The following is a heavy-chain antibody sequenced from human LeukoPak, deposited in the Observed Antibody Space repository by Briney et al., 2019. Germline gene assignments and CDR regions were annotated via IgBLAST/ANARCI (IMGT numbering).Heavy chain of an antibody. J-gene: IGHJ4*02. CDR3: ARETFHYYDSGDYYGIFDY. V-gene: IGHV3-66*01. D-gene: IGHD3-22*01. CDR1: GFTVSSNY. CDR2: IYRGGST. Sequence: GGSLRLSCAASGFTVSSNYMSWVRQAPGKGLEWVSVIYRGGSTYYADSVKGRFTISRDNSKNTLYLQMNSLRAEDTAVYYCARETFHYYDSGDYYGIFDYWGQGTLVTVSS.